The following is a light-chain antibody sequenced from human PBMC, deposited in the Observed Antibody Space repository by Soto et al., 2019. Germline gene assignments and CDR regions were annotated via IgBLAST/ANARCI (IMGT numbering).Light chain of an antibody. Sequence: EIVITQSPATLSVSPGERATLSFRASQSVFSSLAWYQQRPGQAPRLLIYGSATRATGIPDRFSGSGSGTEFTLTISSLQSEDSAVYYCQQYHSWPAFGQGTKVDI. CDR1: QSVFSS. V-gene: IGKV3-15*01. CDR2: GSA. J-gene: IGKJ1*01. CDR3: QQYHSWPA.